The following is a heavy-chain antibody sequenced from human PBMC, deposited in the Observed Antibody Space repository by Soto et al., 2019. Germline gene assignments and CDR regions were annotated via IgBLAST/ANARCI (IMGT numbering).Heavy chain of an antibody. CDR1: GYTFTSYD. CDR3: ARRLSNKTPGRYYYYYGMDV. D-gene: IGHD3-10*01. Sequence: ASVKVSCKASGYTFTSYDINWVRQATGQGLEWMGWMNPNSGNTGYAQKFQGRVTMTRNTSISTAYMELSSLRSEDTAVYYCARRLSNKTPGRYYYYYGMDVWGQGTTVTVSS. V-gene: IGHV1-8*01. CDR2: MNPNSGNT. J-gene: IGHJ6*02.